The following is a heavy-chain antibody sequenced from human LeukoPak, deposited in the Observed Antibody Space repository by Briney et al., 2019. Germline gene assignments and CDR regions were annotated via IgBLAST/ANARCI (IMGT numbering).Heavy chain of an antibody. CDR3: ARELREHGVFDI. J-gene: IGHJ3*02. V-gene: IGHV3-53*01. CDR1: RFTVSRNY. D-gene: IGHD1-26*01. Sequence: GGSLRLSCAASRFTVSRNYMSWVRQAPGKGLGWVSEIYSDGSTYYAASVKGRFSISRDNSKNTVYLQMSSLRAEDTAIYYCARELREHGVFDIWGQGTMVTVSS. CDR2: IYSDGST.